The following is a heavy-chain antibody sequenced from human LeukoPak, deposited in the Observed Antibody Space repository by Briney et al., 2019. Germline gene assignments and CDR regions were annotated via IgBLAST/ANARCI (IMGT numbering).Heavy chain of an antibody. V-gene: IGHV3-21*01. D-gene: IGHD3-22*01. CDR2: ISSSSSYI. J-gene: IGHJ3*02. CDR1: GFTFSSYS. CDR3: ARATPSRTYYYDSSGYYPGAFDI. Sequence: GGSLRLSCAASGFTFSSYSMNWVRQAPGKGLEWVSYISSSSSYIYYADSVKGRFTISRDNAKNSLYLQMNSLRAEDTAVYYCARATPSRTYYYDSSGYYPGAFDIWGQGTMVTVSS.